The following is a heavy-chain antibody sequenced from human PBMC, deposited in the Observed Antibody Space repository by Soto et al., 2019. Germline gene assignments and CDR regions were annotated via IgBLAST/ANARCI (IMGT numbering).Heavy chain of an antibody. CDR3: ARGGFWELGAFDI. CDR2: MNPNSGNT. Sequence: SVEGYCKASGYAFSSYDINWVRQATGQGLEWMGWMNPNSGNTGYAQKFQGRVTMTRNTSISTAYMELSSLRSEDTAVYYCARGGFWELGAFDIWGQGTMVTVSS. CDR1: GYAFSSYD. J-gene: IGHJ3*02. V-gene: IGHV1-8*01. D-gene: IGHD1-26*01.